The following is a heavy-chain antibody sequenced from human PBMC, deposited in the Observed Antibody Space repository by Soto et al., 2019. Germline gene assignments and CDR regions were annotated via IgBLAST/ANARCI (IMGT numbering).Heavy chain of an antibody. J-gene: IGHJ4*02. Sequence: SETLSLTCAVYGGSFSGYYWSWIRQPPGKGLEWIGYIYYSGSTYYNPSLKSRVTISVDTSKNQFSLKLSSVTAADTAVYYCARERRGRSSSSWYVDEYYFDYWGQGTLVTVSS. CDR2: IYYSGST. CDR3: ARERRGRSSSSWYVDEYYFDY. CDR1: GGSFSGYY. D-gene: IGHD6-13*01. V-gene: IGHV4-34*01.